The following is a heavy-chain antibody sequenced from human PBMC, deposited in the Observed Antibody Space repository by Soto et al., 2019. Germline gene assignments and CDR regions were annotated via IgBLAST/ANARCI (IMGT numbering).Heavy chain of an antibody. CDR3: ARDARIVLVVAATDYYMDV. D-gene: IGHD2-15*01. CDR2: IWYDGSNK. V-gene: IGHV3-33*01. J-gene: IGHJ6*03. CDR1: GFTFSSYG. Sequence: QVQLVESGGGVVQPGRSLRLSCAASGFTFSSYGMHWVRQAPGKGLEWVAVIWYDGSNKYYADSVKGRFTISRDNSKNTLYLQMNSLRADDTAVYYCARDARIVLVVAATDYYMDVWGKGTTVTVSS.